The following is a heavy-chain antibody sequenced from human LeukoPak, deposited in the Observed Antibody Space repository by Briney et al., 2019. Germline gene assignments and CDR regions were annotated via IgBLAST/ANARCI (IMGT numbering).Heavy chain of an antibody. CDR1: GGTFSSYA. CDR3: ARADYYGSGSYVFYYYIDV. CDR2: IIPIFGTP. Sequence: SVKVSCKASGGTFSSYAISWVRQAPGQGLEWMGWIIPIFGTPNYAQKFQGRVTITADESTSTAYMEVSSLRSEDTAVYYCARADYYGSGSYVFYYYIDVWGKGTTVTVSS. V-gene: IGHV1-69*13. D-gene: IGHD3-10*01. J-gene: IGHJ6*03.